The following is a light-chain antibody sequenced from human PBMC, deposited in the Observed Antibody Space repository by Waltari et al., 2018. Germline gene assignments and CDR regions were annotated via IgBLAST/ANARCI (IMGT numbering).Light chain of an antibody. J-gene: IGLJ2*01. V-gene: IGLV2-11*02. CDR2: DVN. Sequence: QSALTQPRSVSGSPGQSVTISCTGTSSDIGGYAFVPWYQQYPGKAPKLIIYDVNKRPPGVPDRFSGSKSGNTASLTISGLLNEDEADYYCCSYAGADTSVVFGGGTTLTVL. CDR1: SSDIGGYAF. CDR3: CSYAGADTSVV.